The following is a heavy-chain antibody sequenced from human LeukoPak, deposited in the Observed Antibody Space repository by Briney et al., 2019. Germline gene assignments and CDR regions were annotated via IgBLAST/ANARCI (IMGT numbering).Heavy chain of an antibody. CDR3: ARARWELPHFDY. D-gene: IGHD1-26*01. V-gene: IGHV1-3*01. J-gene: IGHJ4*02. Sequence: ASVKVSYKASGYTFTSYATHWVRQAPGQRLEWMGWINAGNGNTKYSQKFQGRVTITRDTSASTAYMELSSLRSEDTAVYYCARARWELPHFDYWGQGTLVTVSS. CDR1: GYTFTSYA. CDR2: INAGNGNT.